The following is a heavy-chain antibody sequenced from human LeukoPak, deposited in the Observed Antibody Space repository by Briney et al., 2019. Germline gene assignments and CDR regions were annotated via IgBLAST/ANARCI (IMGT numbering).Heavy chain of an antibody. J-gene: IGHJ4*02. Sequence: GESLKISCAVSGFTFSSYVMHWVRQAPGKGLEWVAFISYDGSNKYYADSVKGRFTISRDNSKHTLYLQMNSLRVEDTAVYYCARDLRLFGPPDDYWGQGTLVTVSS. CDR1: GFTFSSYV. V-gene: IGHV3-30-3*01. CDR3: ARDLRLFGPPDDY. CDR2: ISYDGSNK. D-gene: IGHD3-10*01.